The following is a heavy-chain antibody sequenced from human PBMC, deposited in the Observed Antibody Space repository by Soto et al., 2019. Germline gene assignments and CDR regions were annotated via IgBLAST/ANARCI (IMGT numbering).Heavy chain of an antibody. CDR2: IRSKANGYAT. D-gene: IGHD2-2*01. J-gene: IGHJ5*02. CDR3: TRAIQDIVVVPAARVDP. CDR1: GFTFSGSA. Sequence: GRSLRLSCVASGFTFSGSAMHWVRQASGKGLEWVGRIRSKANGYATAYAASVKGRFTISRDDSKNTAYLQMNSLKTEDTAVYYCTRAIQDIVVVPAARVDPWGQGTLVTVSS. V-gene: IGHV3-73*01.